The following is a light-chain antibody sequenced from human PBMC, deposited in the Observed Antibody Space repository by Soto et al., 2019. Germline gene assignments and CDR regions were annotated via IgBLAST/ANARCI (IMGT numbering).Light chain of an antibody. CDR3: SSYTSTTTPL. CDR1: SSDVGGYEF. Sequence: GASSDVGGYEFVSWYQQHPGKVPKLMIYEVTNRPSGVSNRFSGSKSGNTASLIISGLQPEDEADYYCSSYTSTTTPLFGTGTKVTVL. J-gene: IGLJ1*01. CDR2: EVT. V-gene: IGLV2-14*01.